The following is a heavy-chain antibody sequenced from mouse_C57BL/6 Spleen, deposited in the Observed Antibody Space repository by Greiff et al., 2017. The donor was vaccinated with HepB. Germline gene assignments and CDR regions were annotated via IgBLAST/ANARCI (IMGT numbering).Heavy chain of an antibody. CDR1: GYTFTSYG. Sequence: VQLQESGAELARPGASVKLSCKASGYTFTSYGISWVKQRTGQGLEWIGEIYPRSGNTYYNEKFKGKATLTADKSSSTAYMELRSLTSEDSAVYFCARGDVSGDYAMDYWGQGTSVTVSS. CDR2: IYPRSGNT. V-gene: IGHV1-81*01. J-gene: IGHJ4*01. CDR3: ARGDVSGDYAMDY.